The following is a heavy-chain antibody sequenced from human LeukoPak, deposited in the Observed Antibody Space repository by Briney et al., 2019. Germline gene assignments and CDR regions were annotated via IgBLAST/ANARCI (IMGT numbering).Heavy chain of an antibody. CDR3: ARDPHDYSNYAADY. V-gene: IGHV3-7*01. CDR1: GFTFSSYW. CDR2: IKQDGSEK. D-gene: IGHD4-11*01. Sequence: GSLSLSCAASGFTFSSYWMSWVRQAPGKGLEWVATIKQDGSEKYYVDSVKGRFTISRDNAKNSLYLQMNSLRAEDTAVYYCARDPHDYSNYAADYWGQGTLVTVSS. J-gene: IGHJ4*02.